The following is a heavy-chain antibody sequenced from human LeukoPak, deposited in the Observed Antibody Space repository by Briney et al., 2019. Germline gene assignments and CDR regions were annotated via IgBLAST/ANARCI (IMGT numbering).Heavy chain of an antibody. CDR1: NGSISSSRYF. D-gene: IGHD6-13*01. V-gene: IGHV4-39*07. Sequence: SEALSLTCSVSNGSISSSRYFWGWIRQPPGKGLEWIGSIDYSGSTYYNPSLKSRVTISVDTSKNHFSLDLSSVTAADTAVYYCARDRSSSWYKDFGYWGQGTLVTVSS. CDR3: ARDRSSSWYKDFGY. J-gene: IGHJ4*02. CDR2: IDYSGST.